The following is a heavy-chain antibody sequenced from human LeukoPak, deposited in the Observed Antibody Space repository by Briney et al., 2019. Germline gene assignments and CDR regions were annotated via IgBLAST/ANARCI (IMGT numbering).Heavy chain of an antibody. CDR2: TKQDGSEK. J-gene: IGHJ4*02. Sequence: GGSLRLSCAASGFTFSSYWMSWVRQAPGKGLEWVANTKQDGSEKYYVDSVKGRFTISRDNAKNSLYLQMNSLRAEDTAVYYCARHTAMVDFDYWGQGTLVTVSS. CDR1: GFTFSSYW. D-gene: IGHD5-18*01. V-gene: IGHV3-7*01. CDR3: ARHTAMVDFDY.